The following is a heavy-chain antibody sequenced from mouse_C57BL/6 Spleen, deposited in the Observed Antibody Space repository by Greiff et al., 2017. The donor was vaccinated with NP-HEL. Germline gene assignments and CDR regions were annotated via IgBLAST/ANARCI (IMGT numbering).Heavy chain of an antibody. D-gene: IGHD2-2*01. CDR2: IDPSDSYT. Sequence: QVQLQQPGAELVMPGASVKLSCKASGYTFTSYWMHWVKQRPGQGLEWIGEIDPSDSYTNYNQKFKGKSTLTVDKSSSPAYMQLSSLTSEDSAVYYCARCMVTTEYAMDYWGQGTSVTVSS. CDR1: GYTFTSYW. J-gene: IGHJ4*01. CDR3: ARCMVTTEYAMDY. V-gene: IGHV1-69*01.